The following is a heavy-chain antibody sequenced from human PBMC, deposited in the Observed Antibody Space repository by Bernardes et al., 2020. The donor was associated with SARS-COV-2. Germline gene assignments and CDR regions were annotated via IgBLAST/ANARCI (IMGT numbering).Heavy chain of an antibody. J-gene: IGHJ4*02. CDR2: IARDGRT. D-gene: IGHD5-12*01. V-gene: IGHV4-4*02. Sequence: SETLSPTCAVSGDSMSADNWWSWVRQPPGQGLEWIGEIARDGRTNYSQSLKSRVTISIDRSKRQLSLQLNSVNAADTAVYYCARAGYYCLDFWGQGILVTVSS. CDR1: GDSMSADNW. CDR3: ARAGYYCLDF.